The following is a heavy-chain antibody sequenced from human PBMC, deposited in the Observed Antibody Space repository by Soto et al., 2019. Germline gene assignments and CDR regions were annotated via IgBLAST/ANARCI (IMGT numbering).Heavy chain of an antibody. Sequence: QVQLQESGPGLVKPSQTLSLTCTVSGGSISSGDYYWSWIHQPPGKGLEWIGYIYYSGSTYYNPSLKSRVTISVDTSKNQFSLKLSSVTAADTAVYYCARDSGAKTVLYSNYVPDGVYAFDIWGQGTMVTVSS. D-gene: IGHD4-4*01. CDR1: GGSISSGDYY. CDR3: ARDSGAKTVLYSNYVPDGVYAFDI. V-gene: IGHV4-30-4*01. CDR2: IYYSGST. J-gene: IGHJ3*02.